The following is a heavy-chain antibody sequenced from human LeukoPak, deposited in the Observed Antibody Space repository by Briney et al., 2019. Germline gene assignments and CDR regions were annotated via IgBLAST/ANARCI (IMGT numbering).Heavy chain of an antibody. Sequence: SETLSLTCTVSGGPISSSSYYWGWIRQPPGKGLEWIGSIYYSGSTYYNPSLKSRVTISVDTSKNQFSLKLSSVTAADTAVYYCARYCSGGSCYGAFDIWGQGTMVTVSS. CDR1: GGPISSSSYY. CDR2: IYYSGST. D-gene: IGHD2-15*01. CDR3: ARYCSGGSCYGAFDI. V-gene: IGHV4-39*01. J-gene: IGHJ3*02.